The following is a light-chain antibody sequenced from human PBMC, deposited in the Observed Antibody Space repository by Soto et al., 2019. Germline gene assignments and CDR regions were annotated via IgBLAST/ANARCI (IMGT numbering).Light chain of an antibody. CDR1: SSDVGGYNF. Sequence: QSALTQPASVSRSPGQSITISCTGTSSDVGGYNFVSWYQQHPGKAPKLMIYEVTNRPSGVSDRFSGSKSGNTASLTISGLQADDKADYYCSSYTSNRGVFGTGTKLTVL. CDR3: SSYTSNRGV. CDR2: EVT. V-gene: IGLV2-14*01. J-gene: IGLJ1*01.